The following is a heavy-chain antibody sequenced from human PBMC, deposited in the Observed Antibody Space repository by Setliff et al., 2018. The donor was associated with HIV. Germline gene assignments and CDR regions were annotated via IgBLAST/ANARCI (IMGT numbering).Heavy chain of an antibody. Sequence: GGSLRLSCAASGFTFSSYAMRWVRQAPGKGLEWVSAISGSGGSTYYADSVKGRFTISRDNSKNSLYLQMNSLRAEDTAFYYCARGRVPGNYWGQGTLVTVSS. CDR3: ARGRVPGNY. CDR1: GFTFSSYA. J-gene: IGHJ4*02. D-gene: IGHD2-2*01. V-gene: IGHV3-23*01. CDR2: ISGSGGST.